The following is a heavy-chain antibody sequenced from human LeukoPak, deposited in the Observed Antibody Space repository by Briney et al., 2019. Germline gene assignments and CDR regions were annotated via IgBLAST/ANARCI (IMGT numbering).Heavy chain of an antibody. Sequence: GGSLRLSCVVSGFTLNNYDMHWVRQATGEGLEWVSIIYRAGETYYPGSVKGRFTISRENAKNSLYLQMNNLRAGDTAVYYCAREMSGSNDAFDIWGQGTMVTVSS. CDR2: IYRAGET. CDR3: AREMSGSNDAFDI. J-gene: IGHJ3*02. CDR1: GFTLNNYD. V-gene: IGHV3-13*01. D-gene: IGHD3-10*01.